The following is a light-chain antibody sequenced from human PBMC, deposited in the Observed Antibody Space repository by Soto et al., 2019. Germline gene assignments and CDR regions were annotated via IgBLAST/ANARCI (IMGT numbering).Light chain of an antibody. J-gene: IGLJ2*01. CDR3: CSYAGSPTVV. CDR2: EGS. V-gene: IGLV2-23*01. Sequence: QSVLTQPASVSGSPGQSITISCTGTSNDVGTYNLVSWYQQHPGKAPKLMVYEGSKRPSGVSDRFSGSKSGNTASLTISGLQAEDEADYYCCSYAGSPTVVFGGGTQLTVL. CDR1: SNDVGTYNL.